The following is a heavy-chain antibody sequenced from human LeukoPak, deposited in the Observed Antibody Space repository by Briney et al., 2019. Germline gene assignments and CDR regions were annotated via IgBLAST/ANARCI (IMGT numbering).Heavy chain of an antibody. CDR2: ISYDGSNE. CDR3: AREEPPVAGRTGPIDF. D-gene: IGHD6-19*01. V-gene: IGHV3-30*03. Sequence: PGGSLRLSCAASGFTFSSYGMHWVRQAPGKGLEWVAVISYDGSNEYYADSVKGRFTISRDNSKNTLYLQMSSLRAEDTAVYYCAREEPPVAGRTGPIDFLGQGTLVTVSS. J-gene: IGHJ4*02. CDR1: GFTFSSYG.